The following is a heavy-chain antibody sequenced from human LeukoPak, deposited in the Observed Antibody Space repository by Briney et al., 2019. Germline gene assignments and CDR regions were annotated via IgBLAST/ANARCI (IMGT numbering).Heavy chain of an antibody. D-gene: IGHD7-27*01. CDR2: IYPSDSDT. CDR3: ARRVWVGYNWFDP. CDR1: GYNFTNYW. Sequence: GESLKISCKGSGYNFTNYWIGWVRQMPGKALEWMGIIYPSDSDTTYSPSFQGHVTISADKSINTAYLQWSSLKASDTAIYYCARRVWVGYNWFDPWGQGTLVTVSS. V-gene: IGHV5-51*01. J-gene: IGHJ5*02.